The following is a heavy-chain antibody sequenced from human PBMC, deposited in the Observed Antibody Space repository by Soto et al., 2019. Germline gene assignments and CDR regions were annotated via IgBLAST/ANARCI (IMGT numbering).Heavy chain of an antibody. CDR3: ARDYYRFNSGYGFSMDV. CDR1: GFTFSSYN. D-gene: IGHD5-12*01. CDR2: ISYDGSNK. V-gene: IGHV3-30-3*01. J-gene: IGHJ6*02. Sequence: GGSLGLSCAASGFTFSSYNMNWVRQAPGKGLEWVAVISYDGSNKYYADSVKGRFTISRDNSKNTLYLQMNSLRAEDTAVYYCARDYYRFNSGYGFSMDVWGQGTTVTVSS.